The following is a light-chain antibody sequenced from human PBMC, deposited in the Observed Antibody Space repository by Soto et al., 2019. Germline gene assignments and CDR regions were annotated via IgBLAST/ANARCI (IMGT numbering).Light chain of an antibody. CDR2: DTS. CDR1: QGVGSY. Sequence: PGDRATLSCRASQGVGSYVAWYQHKPGHLPRLLIYDTSNRAAGVPVRFSGSGSETDFTLTINGLQPDDFAVYYCQQRSTWPALTFGGGTKVEV. J-gene: IGKJ4*01. CDR3: QQRSTWPALT. V-gene: IGKV3-11*01.